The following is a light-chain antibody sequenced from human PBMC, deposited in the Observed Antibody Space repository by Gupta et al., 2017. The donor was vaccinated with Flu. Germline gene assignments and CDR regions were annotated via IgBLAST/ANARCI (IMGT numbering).Light chain of an antibody. Sequence: SALPQPPSASGSPRQSVTISCTGTSSDAGGYNYVSWYQQHPGKAPKLIIYEVSERPSGVPDRFSASKSGNTASLTVAGLQADDDADYYCSSYSGNNNFKVFGGGTKLTVL. J-gene: IGLJ3*02. CDR1: SSDAGGYNY. CDR3: SSYSGNNNFKV. V-gene: IGLV2-8*01. CDR2: EVS.